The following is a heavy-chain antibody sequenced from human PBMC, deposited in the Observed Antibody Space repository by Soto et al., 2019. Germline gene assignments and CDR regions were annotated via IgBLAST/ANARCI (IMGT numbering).Heavy chain of an antibody. CDR2: INHSGSI. CDR3: ARRDSSSWFLDY. V-gene: IGHV4-34*01. Sequence: SETLSLTCAVYGGSFSGQYWSWIRQPPGKGLEWIGEINHSGSINYNLSLESRVTISEDTSKNQFSLKLNSVTAADTAMYYCARRDSSSWFLDYWGQGTLVTVSS. J-gene: IGHJ4*02. CDR1: GGSFSGQY. D-gene: IGHD6-13*01.